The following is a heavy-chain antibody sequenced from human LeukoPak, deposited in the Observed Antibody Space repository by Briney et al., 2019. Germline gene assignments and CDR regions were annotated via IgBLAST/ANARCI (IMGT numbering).Heavy chain of an antibody. CDR1: GFTFSSYA. CDR2: ISSSGSTI. CDR3: ARVYYYDSSGYYYSVAKDDAFDI. V-gene: IGHV3-48*03. D-gene: IGHD3-22*01. Sequence: PGGSLRLSCAASGFTFSSYAMSWVRQAPGKGLEWVSYISSSGSTIYYADSVKGRFTISRDNAKNSLYLQMNSLRAEDTAVYYCARVYYYDSSGYYYSVAKDDAFDIWGQGTMVTVSS. J-gene: IGHJ3*02.